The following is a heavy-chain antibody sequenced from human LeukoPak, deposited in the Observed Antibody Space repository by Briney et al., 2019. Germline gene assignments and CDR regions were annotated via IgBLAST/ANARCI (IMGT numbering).Heavy chain of an antibody. J-gene: IGHJ3*02. CDR3: ARAAYYYDSSGSDPAFDI. CDR2: IIPILGIA. V-gene: IGHV1-69*04. CDR1: GGTFSSYA. Sequence: SAKVSCKASGGTFSSYAISWVRQAPGQGLEWMRRIIPILGIANYAQKFQGRVTITADKSTSTAYMELSSLRSEDTAVYYCARAAYYYDSSGSDPAFDIWGQGTMVTVSS. D-gene: IGHD3-22*01.